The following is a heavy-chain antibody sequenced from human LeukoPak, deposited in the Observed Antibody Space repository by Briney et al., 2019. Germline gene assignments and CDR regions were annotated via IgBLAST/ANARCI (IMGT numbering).Heavy chain of an antibody. CDR3: AKEAANSWSFDY. J-gene: IGHJ4*02. CDR2: IGQSAGST. CDR1: GFTFSSYA. Sequence: GGSLRLSCAASGFTFSSYAMSWVRQAPGKGLDWVSTIGQSAGSTYFADSVKGRFTISRDNSKNTLYLQMNSLRAEDTAIFYCAKEAANSWSFDYWGQGTQVTVSS. D-gene: IGHD6-13*01. V-gene: IGHV3-23*01.